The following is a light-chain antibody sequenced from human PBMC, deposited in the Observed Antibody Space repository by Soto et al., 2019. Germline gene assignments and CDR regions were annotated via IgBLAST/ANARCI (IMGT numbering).Light chain of an antibody. J-gene: IGKJ4*01. CDR2: GAS. CDR3: QQYGSSPLT. V-gene: IGKV3-20*01. Sequence: EIVLTXSPGTLSLXXXXXATLSCRASQSVSSNYLAWYQQKPGQAPRLLIYGASSRATGIPDRFSGSGSGTDFTLTISRLEPEDFAVYHCQQYGSSPLTFGGGTKVEIK. CDR1: QSVSSNY.